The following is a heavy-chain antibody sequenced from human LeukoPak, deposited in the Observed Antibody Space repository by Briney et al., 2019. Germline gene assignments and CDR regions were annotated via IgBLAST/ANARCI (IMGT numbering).Heavy chain of an antibody. J-gene: IGHJ4*02. D-gene: IGHD3-22*01. CDR3: ARGLDYYDTTKGFDY. CDR1: GYTFTSYY. V-gene: IGHV1-46*01. Sequence: ASVKVSCKASGYTFTSYYIHWVRQAPGQGLELMGIINPSVGSTNYAQKFQGRVAMTRDTSTSTVYMELSSLRSEDTAVYYCARGLDYYDTTKGFDYWGQGTLVTLSS. CDR2: INPSVGST.